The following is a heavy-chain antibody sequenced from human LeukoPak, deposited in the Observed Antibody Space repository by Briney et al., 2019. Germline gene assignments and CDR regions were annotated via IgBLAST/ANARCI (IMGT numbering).Heavy chain of an antibody. CDR1: GGSFSGYY. J-gene: IGHJ2*01. CDR3: AQLRGYFDL. D-gene: IGHD5-24*01. V-gene: IGHV4-34*01. Sequence: SETLSLTCAVYGGSFSGYYWSWIRQPPGKGLEWIGEINHSGSTNYNPSLKSRVTISVDTSKNQFYLRLSSVTAADTAVYYCAQLRGYFDLWGRGTLVTVSS. CDR2: INHSGST.